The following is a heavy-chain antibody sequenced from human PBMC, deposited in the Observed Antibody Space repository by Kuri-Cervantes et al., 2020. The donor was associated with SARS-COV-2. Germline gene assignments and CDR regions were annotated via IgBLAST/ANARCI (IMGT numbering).Heavy chain of an antibody. CDR2: ISSSSSTI. V-gene: IGHV3-48*01. J-gene: IGHJ4*02. Sequence: GESLKISCAASGFTFSSYSMNWVRQAPGKGLEWVSYISSSSSTIYYADSVKGRFTISRDNAKNSLYLQMNSLRAEDTAVYYCAKGYYDILTGYYVRIFFLYWGQGTLVTVSS. D-gene: IGHD3-9*01. CDR3: AKGYYDILTGYYVRIFFLY. CDR1: GFTFSSYS.